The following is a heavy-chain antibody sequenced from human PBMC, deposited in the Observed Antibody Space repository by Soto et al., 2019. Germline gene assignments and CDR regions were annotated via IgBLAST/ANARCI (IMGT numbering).Heavy chain of an antibody. J-gene: IGHJ4*02. CDR2: ISGSSDYA. CDR1: GFTFSDYY. D-gene: IGHD4-4*01. Sequence: GGSLRLSCAASGFTFSDYYMSWIRQAPGKGLEWISYISGSSDYADYADSVKGRFTISRDNAKNSLYLQMNSLRVEDTAVYYCARYFPTTSYFDCWGQGTLVTVSS. CDR3: ARYFPTTSYFDC. V-gene: IGHV3-11*06.